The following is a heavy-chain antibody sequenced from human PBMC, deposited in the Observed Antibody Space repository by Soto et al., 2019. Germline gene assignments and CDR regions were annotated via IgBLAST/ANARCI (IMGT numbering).Heavy chain of an antibody. CDR3: AKSPLLREVWFDP. V-gene: IGHV3-23*01. D-gene: IGHD2-15*01. J-gene: IGHJ5*02. CDR1: GFTFSNYA. CDR2: ISNSFSDGNT. Sequence: GGSLRLSCAASGFTFSNYAMNWVRQAPGKGLEWVSAISNSFSDGNTHYADSVKGRFTISRDNDKNTVFLEMNSLRAEDTAVYYCAKSPLLREVWFDPWGQGTLVTVSS.